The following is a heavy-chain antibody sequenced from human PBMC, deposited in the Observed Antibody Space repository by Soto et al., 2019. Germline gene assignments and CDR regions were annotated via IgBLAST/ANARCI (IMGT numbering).Heavy chain of an antibody. D-gene: IGHD3-3*01. CDR2: IYYSGST. CDR3: ASRGTYYDFWSGYPPPYYMDV. Sequence: SETLSLTLPTNYKPINRYYWSWIKASTWKGLEWIGYIYYSGSTNYNPSLKSRVTISVDTSKNQFSLKLSSVTAADTAVYYCASRGTYYDFWSGYPPPYYMDVWGKGTTVS. V-gene: IGHV4-59*08. CDR1: YKPINRYY. J-gene: IGHJ6*03.